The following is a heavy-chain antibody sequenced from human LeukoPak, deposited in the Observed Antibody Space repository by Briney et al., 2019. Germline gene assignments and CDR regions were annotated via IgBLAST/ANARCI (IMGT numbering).Heavy chain of an antibody. Sequence: ASVKVSCKASGYTFTSYYMHWVRQAPGQGLEWMGGFDPEDGETIYAQKFQGRVTMTEDTSTDTAYMELSSLRSEDTAVYYCATGSWELRSNGYWGQGTLVTVSS. J-gene: IGHJ4*02. V-gene: IGHV1-24*01. CDR3: ATGSWELRSNGY. CDR1: GYTFTSYY. CDR2: FDPEDGET. D-gene: IGHD1-7*01.